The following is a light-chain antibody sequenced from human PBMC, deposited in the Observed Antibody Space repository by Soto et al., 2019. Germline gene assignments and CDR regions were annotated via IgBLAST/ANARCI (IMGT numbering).Light chain of an antibody. V-gene: IGLV2-11*01. Sequence: QSVLTQPRSVSGSPGQSVTISCTGTSSDVGAYDRVSWYQHHPTKAPKLIIYDVTKRPSGVPDRFSGSKSGSTASLTISGLQAEDEADYYCCSHAGGSSWVFGGGTKLTV. CDR3: CSHAGGSSWV. J-gene: IGLJ3*02. CDR2: DVT. CDR1: SSDVGAYDR.